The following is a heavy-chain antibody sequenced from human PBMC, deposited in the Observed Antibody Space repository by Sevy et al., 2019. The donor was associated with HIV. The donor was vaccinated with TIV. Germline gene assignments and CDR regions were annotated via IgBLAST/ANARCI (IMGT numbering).Heavy chain of an antibody. D-gene: IGHD3-9*01. J-gene: IGHJ6*02. CDR2: IQSKIDGGTT. V-gene: IGHV3-15*01. Sequence: GGCLRLSCAASGFTFTHAWMNWVRQAPGKGLEWVGRIQSKIDGGTTDFAAPVKGRFTISRDDSKNTVFLQLNCLKTEDAAVYYCTTSSHSPRVWRDFDPWFYFFYYGMDVWGQGTTVTVSS. CDR1: GFTFTHAW. CDR3: TTSSHSPRVWRDFDPWFYFFYYGMDV.